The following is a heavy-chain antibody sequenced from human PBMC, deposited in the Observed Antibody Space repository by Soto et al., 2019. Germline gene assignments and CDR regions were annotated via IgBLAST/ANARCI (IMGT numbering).Heavy chain of an antibody. J-gene: IGHJ4*02. CDR2: IIPIFGTA. CDR3: ARDTYYYDSSGYYRESYFDY. Sequence: SVKVSCKASGGTFSSYAISWVRQAPGQGLEWMGGIIPIFGTANYAQKFQGRVTITADKSTSTAYMGLSSLRSEDTAVYYCARDTYYYDSSGYYRESYFDYWGQGTLVTVSS. CDR1: GGTFSSYA. V-gene: IGHV1-69*06. D-gene: IGHD3-22*01.